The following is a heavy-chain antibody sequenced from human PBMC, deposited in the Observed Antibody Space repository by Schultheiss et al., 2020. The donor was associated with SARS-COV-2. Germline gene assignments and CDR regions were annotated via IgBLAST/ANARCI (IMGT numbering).Heavy chain of an antibody. CDR2: INHSGST. J-gene: IGHJ4*02. V-gene: IGHV4-34*01. Sequence: SQTLSLTCAVYGGSFSGYYWSWIRQPPGKGLEWIGEINHSGSTNYNPSLKSRVTISVDTSKNQFSLKLSSVTAADTAVYYCARRPAAWYCSSTSYGEDYWGQGTLVTVSS. CDR3: ARRPAAWYCSSTSYGEDY. D-gene: IGHD2-2*01. CDR1: GGSFSGYY.